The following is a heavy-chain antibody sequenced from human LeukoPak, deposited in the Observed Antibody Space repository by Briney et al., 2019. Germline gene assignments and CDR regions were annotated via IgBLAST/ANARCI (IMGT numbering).Heavy chain of an antibody. CDR2: ISGSDGST. J-gene: IGHJ4*02. D-gene: IGHD5-12*01. CDR1: GFTFSNYV. CDR3: AKTSRAYSNYDSPFDY. Sequence: PGGSLRLSCAASGFTFSNYVMSWVRQAPGKGLEWVSAISGSDGSTWYADSVKGRFTVSRDNSKNTLYLQMTSLRAEDTAVYYCAKTSRAYSNYDSPFDYWGQGTLVTVSS. V-gene: IGHV3-23*01.